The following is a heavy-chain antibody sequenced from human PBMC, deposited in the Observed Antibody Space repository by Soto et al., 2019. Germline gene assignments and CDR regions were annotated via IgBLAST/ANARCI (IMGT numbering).Heavy chain of an antibody. V-gene: IGHV1-18*01. J-gene: IGHJ3*02. Sequence: QVQLVQSGAEVKKPGASVKVLCKASGYIFTSYGITWVRHAPGQGLEWMGWISPNNGNTKYAQNIQGRVTMTIDTSTSTVHMEVRSLRSDDPAVYYCARGARGYPVHAFEIWGQATMVTVSS. CDR1: GYIFTSYG. CDR2: ISPNNGNT. CDR3: ARGARGYPVHAFEI. D-gene: IGHD3-22*01.